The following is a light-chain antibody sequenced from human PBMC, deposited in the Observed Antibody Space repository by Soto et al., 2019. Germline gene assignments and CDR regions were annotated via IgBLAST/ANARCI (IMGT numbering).Light chain of an antibody. Sequence: EIVLTQSPGTLSLSPGERATLSGRASQSVPRSYLAWYQLKPGKAPRLLIYGTSSTATGIPDRLSGSGSGTDFTLTISRLEPEDFAVFYCQQYGSSITFGQGTRLEIK. CDR2: GTS. V-gene: IGKV3-20*01. J-gene: IGKJ5*01. CDR1: QSVPRSY. CDR3: QQYGSSIT.